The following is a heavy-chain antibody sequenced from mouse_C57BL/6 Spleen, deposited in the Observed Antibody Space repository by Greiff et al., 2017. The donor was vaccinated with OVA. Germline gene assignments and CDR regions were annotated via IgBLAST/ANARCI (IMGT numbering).Heavy chain of an antibody. J-gene: IGHJ2*01. V-gene: IGHV5-4*01. D-gene: IGHD2-5*01. CDR3: ARYSNCFDY. CDR2: ISDGGSYT. CDR1: GFTFSSYA. Sequence: EVQVVESGGGLVKPGGSLKLSCAASGFTFSSYAMSWVRQTPEKRLEWVATISDGGSYTYYPDNVKGRFTISRDNAKNNLYLQMSHLKSEDTAMYYCARYSNCFDYWGQGTTLTVSS.